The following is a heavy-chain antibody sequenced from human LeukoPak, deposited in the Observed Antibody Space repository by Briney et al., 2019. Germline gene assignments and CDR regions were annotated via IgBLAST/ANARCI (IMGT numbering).Heavy chain of an antibody. Sequence: ASVKVSCKASGYTFSSYDISWVRQAPGQGLEWMGWISAYKGNTDYAQKFQGRVTMTTDTSTSTAYMELRSLRSEDTAVYYCARNSGNWFDPWGQGTLVTVSS. J-gene: IGHJ5*02. D-gene: IGHD4-23*01. CDR3: ARNSGNWFDP. CDR2: ISAYKGNT. V-gene: IGHV1-18*01. CDR1: GYTFSSYD.